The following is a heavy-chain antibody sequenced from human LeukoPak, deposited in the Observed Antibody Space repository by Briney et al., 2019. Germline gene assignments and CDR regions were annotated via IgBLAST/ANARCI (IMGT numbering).Heavy chain of an antibody. J-gene: IGHJ4*02. CDR1: GFTFSTYA. CDR2: ISYDGSNK. CDR3: AKDSDFWSGSWPLDY. Sequence: PGRSLRLSCAASGFTFSTYAMHWVRQAPGKGLEWVAAISYDGSNKNYADSVKGRFTISRDNSKNTLYLQMNSLRAEDTAVYYCAKDSDFWSGSWPLDYWGQGTLVTVSS. V-gene: IGHV3-30*04. D-gene: IGHD3-3*01.